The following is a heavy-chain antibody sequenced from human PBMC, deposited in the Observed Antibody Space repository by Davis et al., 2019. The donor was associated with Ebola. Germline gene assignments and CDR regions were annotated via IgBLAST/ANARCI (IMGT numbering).Heavy chain of an antibody. Sequence: GESLKISCAASGFTFSSYWMSWVRQAPGKGLEWVANIKQDGSEKYYVDSVKGRFTISRDNAKNTLYLQMNSLRAEDTAVYYCAKLVVITHFPYFDYWGQGTLVTVSS. CDR3: AKLVVITHFPYFDY. D-gene: IGHD3-22*01. J-gene: IGHJ4*02. CDR1: GFTFSSYW. V-gene: IGHV3-7*03. CDR2: IKQDGSEK.